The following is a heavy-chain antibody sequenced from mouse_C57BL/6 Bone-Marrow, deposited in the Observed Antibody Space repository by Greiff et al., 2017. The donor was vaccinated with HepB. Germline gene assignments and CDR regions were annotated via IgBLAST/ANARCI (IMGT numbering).Heavy chain of an antibody. D-gene: IGHD1-1*01. CDR1: GYTFTSYW. CDR2: IHPSDSDT. V-gene: IGHV1-74*01. CDR3: AIGSLLRYLAY. Sequence: QVHVKQPGAELVKPGASVKVSCKASGYTFTSYWMHWVKQRPGQGLEWIGRIHPSDSDTNYNQKFKGKATLTVDKSSSTAYMQLSSLTSEDSAVYYCAIGSLLRYLAYWGQGTLVTVSA. J-gene: IGHJ3*01.